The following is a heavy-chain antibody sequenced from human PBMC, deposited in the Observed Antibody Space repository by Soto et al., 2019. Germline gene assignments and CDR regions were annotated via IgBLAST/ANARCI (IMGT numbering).Heavy chain of an antibody. V-gene: IGHV1-3*01. Sequence: QVQLVQSGAEVKKPGASVKVSCKASGYTFTSYAMHWVRQAPGQRLEWMGWINAGNGNTKYSQKFQGRVTITRDTSASTAYMELSSLRSEDTAVYYCARQPAMVKRDYYGMDVWGQGTTVTVSS. D-gene: IGHD5-18*01. CDR3: ARQPAMVKRDYYGMDV. CDR1: GYTFTSYA. CDR2: INAGNGNT. J-gene: IGHJ6*02.